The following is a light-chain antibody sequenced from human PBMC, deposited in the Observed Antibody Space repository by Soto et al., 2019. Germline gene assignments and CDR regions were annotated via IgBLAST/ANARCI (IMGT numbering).Light chain of an antibody. J-gene: IGKJ1*01. CDR2: WAS. Sequence: DIVMTQSPDSLAVSLGERATINCKSSQSVLYSSNNKNYLAWYQQKPVQPPKLLIYWASTRESGVPDRVSGSRSGTAFTLTISCLQAEDVAVYYCQQYYRPWTFGQGTKVEIK. CDR3: QQYYRPWT. CDR1: QSVLYSSNNKNY. V-gene: IGKV4-1*01.